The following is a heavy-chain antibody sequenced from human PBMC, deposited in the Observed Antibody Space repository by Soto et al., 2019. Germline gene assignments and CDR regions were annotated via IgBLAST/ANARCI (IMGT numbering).Heavy chain of an antibody. J-gene: IGHJ4*02. V-gene: IGHV3-23*01. D-gene: IGHD2-21*01. CDR2: ISGSGDGT. CDR1: GFSFSTYA. CDR3: AKDRLYGYSPLDY. Sequence: EVQLLESGGGLVQPGGSLRLSCAASGFSFSTYAMHWVRQAPGKGLEWVSAISGSGDGTYFADSVKGRFTISRDNSKEMLYLQMSSLRADDTAVYYCAKDRLYGYSPLDYWRQGTLVTVSS.